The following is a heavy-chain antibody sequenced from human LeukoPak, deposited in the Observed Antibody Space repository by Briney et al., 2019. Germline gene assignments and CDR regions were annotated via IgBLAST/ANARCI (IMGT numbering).Heavy chain of an antibody. CDR2: IYYSGST. CDR3: ARGYSYADMWDY. J-gene: IGHJ4*02. CDR1: GGSISSGGYY. Sequence: PSETLSLTCTVSGGSISSGGYYWSWIRQHPGKGLEWIGYIYYSGSTYYNPSLKSRVTISVDTSKNQFSLKLSSVTAADTAVCYCARGYSYADMWDYWGQGTLVTVSS. D-gene: IGHD5-18*01. V-gene: IGHV4-31*03.